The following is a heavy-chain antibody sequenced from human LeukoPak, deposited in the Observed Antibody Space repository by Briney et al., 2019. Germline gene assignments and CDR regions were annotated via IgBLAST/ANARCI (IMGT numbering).Heavy chain of an antibody. V-gene: IGHV4-4*02. CDR2: IYHSGST. D-gene: IGHD6-13*01. CDR1: GGSISSSNW. Sequence: SGTLSLTCAVSGGSISSSNWWSWVRQPPGKGLEWIGEIYHSGSTNYNPSLKSRVTISVDKSKNQFSLKLSSVTAADTAVYYCARDSSSWYPHFDYWGQGTLVTVSS. CDR3: ARDSSSWYPHFDY. J-gene: IGHJ4*02.